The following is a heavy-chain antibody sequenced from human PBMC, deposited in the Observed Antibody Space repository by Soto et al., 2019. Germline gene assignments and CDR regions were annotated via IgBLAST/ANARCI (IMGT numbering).Heavy chain of an antibody. J-gene: IGHJ3*02. D-gene: IGHD1-26*01. CDR3: ARRGRRSGNYADAFDI. CDR1: GFTFSGYW. CDR2: IKQDGSEN. Sequence: GGSLRLSCGASGFTFSGYWMSWARQAPGKGLEWVANIKQDGSENYFVDSVKGRFTISRDNAKNSLYLQMNSLKTDDTAVYYCARRGRRSGNYADAFDIWGQGTMVTVSS. V-gene: IGHV3-7*03.